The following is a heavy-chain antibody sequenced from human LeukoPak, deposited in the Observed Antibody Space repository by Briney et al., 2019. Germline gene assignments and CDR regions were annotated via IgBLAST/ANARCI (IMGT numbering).Heavy chain of an antibody. CDR2: ISGSGGST. CDR3: ARDYDFWSGNYFDY. D-gene: IGHD3-3*01. V-gene: IGHV3-23*01. Sequence: GGSLRLSCAASGFTFSSYAMSWVRQAPGKGLEWVSAISGSGGSTYYADSVKGRFTISRDNSKNTLYLQMNSLRAEDTAVYYCARDYDFWSGNYFDYWGQGTLVTVSS. CDR1: GFTFSSYA. J-gene: IGHJ4*02.